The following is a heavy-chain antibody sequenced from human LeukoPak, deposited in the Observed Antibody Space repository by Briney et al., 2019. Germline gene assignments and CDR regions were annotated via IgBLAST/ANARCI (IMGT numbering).Heavy chain of an antibody. CDR3: TRYKGQYSGYEGFDY. Sequence: GGSLRLSRTASGFTFGDYAMSWVRQAPGKGLEWVGFIRSKAYGGTTEYAASVKGRFTISRDDSKSIAYLQMNSLKTEDTAVYYCTRYKGQYSGYEGFDYWGQGTLVTVSS. CDR1: GFTFGDYA. V-gene: IGHV3-49*04. J-gene: IGHJ4*02. D-gene: IGHD5-12*01. CDR2: IRSKAYGGTT.